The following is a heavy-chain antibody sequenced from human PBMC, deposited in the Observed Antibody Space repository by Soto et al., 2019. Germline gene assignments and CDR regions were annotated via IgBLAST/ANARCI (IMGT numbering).Heavy chain of an antibody. Sequence: ASVKVSCKASGYTFTSYGISWVRQATGQGLEWMGWISAYNGNTNYAQKLQGRVTMTTDTSTSTAYMELRSLRSDDTAVYYCARDGTGTTYFAFGWFDPWGQGTLVTVSS. V-gene: IGHV1-18*01. CDR2: ISAYNGNT. D-gene: IGHD1-7*01. J-gene: IGHJ5*02. CDR1: GYTFTSYG. CDR3: ARDGTGTTYFAFGWFDP.